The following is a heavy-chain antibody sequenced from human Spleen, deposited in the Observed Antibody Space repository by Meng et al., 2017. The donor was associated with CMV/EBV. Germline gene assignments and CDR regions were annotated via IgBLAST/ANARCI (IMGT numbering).Heavy chain of an antibody. V-gene: IGHV3-15*01. D-gene: IGHD1-7*01. CDR2: IKSKTDGGTT. CDR1: GFTFSRYN. Sequence: GESLKISCAASGFTFSRYNMIWVRQAPGKGLEWVGRIKSKTDGGTTDYAAPVKGRFTISRDDSKNTLYLQMNSLKTEDTAVYYCTTVELPEEYFQHWGQGTLVTVSS. J-gene: IGHJ1*01. CDR3: TTVELPEEYFQH.